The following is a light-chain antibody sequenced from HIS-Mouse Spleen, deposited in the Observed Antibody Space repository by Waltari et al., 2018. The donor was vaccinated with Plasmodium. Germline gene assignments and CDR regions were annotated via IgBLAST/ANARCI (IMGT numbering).Light chain of an antibody. CDR2: EDS. Sequence: SYELTQPPSVSVSPGQTARITCSGDALPKKYAYWYQQKTGQAPVLVIYEDSKQPTGIPGRVSCSSSGTMATLTISGAQVEDEADYYCYSTDSSGNHRVFGGGTKLTVL. CDR1: ALPKKY. J-gene: IGLJ3*02. CDR3: YSTDSSGNHRV. V-gene: IGLV3-10*01.